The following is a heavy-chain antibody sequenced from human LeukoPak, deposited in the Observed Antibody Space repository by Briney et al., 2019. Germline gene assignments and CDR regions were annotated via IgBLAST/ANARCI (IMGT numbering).Heavy chain of an antibody. CDR2: IYYSWST. V-gene: IGHV4-59*01. J-gene: IGHJ6*03. CDR3: ARGALLQFYYYYYMDV. CDR1: GGSISTYY. D-gene: IGHD5-24*01. Sequence: PSETLSLTCTVSGGSISTYYWSWIRQPPGKGLEGFGYIYYSWSTNYNPSLKSRVTISVDTSKNQFSLKLSSVTAADTAVYYCARGALLQFYYYYYMDVWGKGTTVTVSS.